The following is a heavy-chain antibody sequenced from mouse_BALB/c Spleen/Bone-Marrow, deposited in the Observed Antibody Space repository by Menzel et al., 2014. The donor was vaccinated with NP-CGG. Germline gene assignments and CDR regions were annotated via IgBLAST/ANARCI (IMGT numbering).Heavy chain of an antibody. CDR1: GFDIKDTY. V-gene: IGHV14-3*02. CDR2: IDPANGNT. J-gene: IGHJ4*01. CDR3: TRGYGNYALYYYAMDY. Sequence: VQLQQSGAELVKPGASVKLSCTASGFDIKDTYMHWVKQRPEQGLEWIGRIDPANGNTKYGPKFQGKATITADTSSNTAYLQLSSLTSEDTAVYYCTRGYGNYALYYYAMDYWGQGTSVTVSS. D-gene: IGHD2-10*02.